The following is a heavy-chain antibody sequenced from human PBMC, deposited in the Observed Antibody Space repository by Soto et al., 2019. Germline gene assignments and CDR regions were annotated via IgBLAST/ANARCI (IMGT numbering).Heavy chain of an antibody. D-gene: IGHD6-19*01. CDR2: ISYDGSNK. V-gene: IGHV3-30*18. CDR1: GFTFSSYG. CDR3: AKDLAHIYTSSGVFDY. Sequence: PGGSLRLSCAASGFTFSSYGMHWVRQAPGKGLEWVAVISYDGSNKYYADSVKGRFTISRDNSKNTLYLQMNSLRAEDTAVYYCAKDLAHIYTSSGVFDYWCQGTLVTVSS. J-gene: IGHJ4*02.